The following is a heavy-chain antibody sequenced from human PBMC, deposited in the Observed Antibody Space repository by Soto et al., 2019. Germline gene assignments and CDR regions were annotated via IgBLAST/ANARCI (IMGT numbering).Heavy chain of an antibody. J-gene: IGHJ4*02. CDR2: IYGNDDK. D-gene: IGHD3-10*01. CDR1: GFSLSTSGVG. V-gene: IGHV2-5*01. Sequence: QITLKESGPTLVNPTQTLTLTCTFSGFSLSTSGVGVGWIRQPPGKALECLALIYGNDDKRYSPSLKNRLTSTKDTSKNQVVITMTNMDPVDTATYYCTHSGVTYYYGPGNDYAMNHWGQGTLVTVSS. CDR3: THSGVTYYYGPGNDYAMNH.